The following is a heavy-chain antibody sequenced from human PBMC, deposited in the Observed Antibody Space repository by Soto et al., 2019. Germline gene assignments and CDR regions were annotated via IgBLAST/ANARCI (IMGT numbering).Heavy chain of an antibody. J-gene: IGHJ3*02. V-gene: IGHV1-3*01. CDR3: ARDHVREIVVVVADSAAFDI. Sequence: ASVKVSCKASGYTFTSYAMHWVRQAPGQRLEWMGWINAGNGNTKYSQKFQGRVTITRDTSASTAYMELSSLRSEDTAVYYCARDHVREIVVVVADSAAFDIWGQGTMVTVSS. D-gene: IGHD2-15*01. CDR2: INAGNGNT. CDR1: GYTFTSYA.